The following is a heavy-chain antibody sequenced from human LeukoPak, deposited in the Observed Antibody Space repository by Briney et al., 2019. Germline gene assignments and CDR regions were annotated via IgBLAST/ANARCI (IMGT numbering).Heavy chain of an antibody. V-gene: IGHV1-18*01. CDR2: ISTYNGNT. CDR1: GYTFTSYG. CDR3: ARVRYSSGWGGYFDY. J-gene: IGHJ4*02. Sequence: ASVKVSCKASGYTFTSYGISWVRQAPGQGLEWLGWISTYNGNTHYAQKLQGRVTMTTDTSTTTAYMELRSLRSDDTAVYYCARVRYSSGWGGYFDYWGQGTLVTVSS. D-gene: IGHD6-19*01.